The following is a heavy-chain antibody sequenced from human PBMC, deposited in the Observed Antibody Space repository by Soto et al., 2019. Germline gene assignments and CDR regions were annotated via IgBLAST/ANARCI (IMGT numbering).Heavy chain of an antibody. CDR3: ASDSSGWYSGVERVDY. CDR2: ISGSGGST. D-gene: IGHD6-19*01. CDR1: GFTFSSYA. V-gene: IGHV3-23*01. J-gene: IGHJ4*02. Sequence: GGSLRLSCAASGFTFSSYAMSWVRQAPGKGLEWVSAISGSGGSTYYADSVKGRFTISRDNSKNTLYLQMNSLRAEDTAVYYCASDSSGWYSGVERVDYWGQGTLVTVSS.